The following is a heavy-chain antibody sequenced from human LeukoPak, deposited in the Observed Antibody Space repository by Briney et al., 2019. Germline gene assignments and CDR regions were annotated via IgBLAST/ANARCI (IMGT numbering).Heavy chain of an antibody. CDR1: GFTFSSYA. V-gene: IGHV3-30-3*01. D-gene: IGHD4/OR15-4a*01. CDR2: ISYDGSNK. CDR3: AKELWMRLWVDALET. Sequence: GGSLRLSCAASGFTFSSYAMHWVRQAPGKGLEWVAVISYDGSNKYYADSVKGRFTIPRDNSKNTLYLQMNSLRVEDTAVYYCAKELWMRLWVDALETWGQGTMVTVSS. J-gene: IGHJ3*02.